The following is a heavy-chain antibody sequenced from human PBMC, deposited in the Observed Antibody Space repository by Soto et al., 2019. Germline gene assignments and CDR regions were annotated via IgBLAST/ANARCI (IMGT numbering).Heavy chain of an antibody. D-gene: IGHD3-22*01. Sequence: KTSETLSLTCTVSGGSISSGDYYWSWIRQPPGKGLEWIGYIYYSGSTYYNPSLKSRVTISVDTSKNQFSLKLSSVTAADTAVYYCARIGSSGYFFDYWGQGTLVTVSS. CDR1: GGSISSGDYY. CDR2: IYYSGST. CDR3: ARIGSSGYFFDY. V-gene: IGHV4-30-4*01. J-gene: IGHJ4*02.